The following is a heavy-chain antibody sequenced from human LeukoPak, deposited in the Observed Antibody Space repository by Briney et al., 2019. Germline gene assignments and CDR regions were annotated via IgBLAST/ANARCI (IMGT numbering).Heavy chain of an antibody. Sequence: GGSLRLSCAASGFTFSSYAMSWVRQAPGKGLEWVSAISGSGGRTYYADSVKGRFTISRDNSKNTLYLQMNSLRAEDTAVYYCAKDVTDCSSTSCYHAPGFDYWGQGTLVTVSS. CDR1: GFTFSSYA. D-gene: IGHD2-2*01. CDR3: AKDVTDCSSTSCYHAPGFDY. J-gene: IGHJ4*02. CDR2: ISGSGGRT. V-gene: IGHV3-23*01.